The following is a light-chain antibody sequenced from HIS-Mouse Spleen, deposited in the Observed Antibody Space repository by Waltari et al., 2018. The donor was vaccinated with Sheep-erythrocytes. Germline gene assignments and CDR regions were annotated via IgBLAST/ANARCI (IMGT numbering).Light chain of an antibody. V-gene: IGLV2-11*01. CDR1: SSDVGGYNY. Sequence: QSALTQPRSVSGSPGQSVTISCTGTSSDVGGYNYVSWYQQHPGKAPKLMIYDVSKRPSWAPDRCSGSKSGDTASLTISGLQAEDEADYYCCSYAGSYNHVFATGTKVTVL. CDR2: DVS. CDR3: CSYAGSYNHV. J-gene: IGLJ1*01.